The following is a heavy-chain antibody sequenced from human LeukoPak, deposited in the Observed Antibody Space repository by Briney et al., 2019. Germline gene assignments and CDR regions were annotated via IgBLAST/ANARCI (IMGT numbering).Heavy chain of an antibody. J-gene: IGHJ4*02. V-gene: IGHV3-30*18. Sequence: PGGSLRLSCAASGFTFSIYGMHWVRQAPGKGLEWVAVISYDGSNKYYADSVKGRFTISRDNSKNTLYLQMNSLRAEDTAVYYCAKAPWGAGHYFDYWGQGTLVTVSS. CDR2: ISYDGSNK. CDR3: AKAPWGAGHYFDY. CDR1: GFTFSIYG. D-gene: IGHD3-16*01.